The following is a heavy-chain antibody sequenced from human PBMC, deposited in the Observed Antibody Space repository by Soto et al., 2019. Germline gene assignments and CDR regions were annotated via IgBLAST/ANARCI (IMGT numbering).Heavy chain of an antibody. D-gene: IGHD1-20*01. Sequence: ASVKVSCKASGYTFTSYAMHWVRQAPGQRLEWMGWINAGNGNTKYSQKFQGRVTSTRDTSASTAYMKLSSLRSEDTAVYYCARETALTGTAHYYYSYYMDVWGKGTTVTVSS. J-gene: IGHJ6*03. CDR1: GYTFTSYA. CDR3: ARETALTGTAHYYYSYYMDV. V-gene: IGHV1-3*01. CDR2: INAGNGNT.